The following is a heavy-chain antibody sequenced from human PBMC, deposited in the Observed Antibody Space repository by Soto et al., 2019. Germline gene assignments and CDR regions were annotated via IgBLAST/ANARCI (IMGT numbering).Heavy chain of an antibody. V-gene: IGHV4-39*01. CDR2: IYYSGST. Sequence: SETLSLTCTVSGGSISSSSYYWGWIRQPPGKGLEWIGSIYYSGSTYYNPSLKSRVTISVDTSKNQFSLKLSSVTAADTAVYYCASTSYYPKDYWGQGTLVTGSS. CDR3: ASTSYYPKDY. D-gene: IGHD3-10*01. J-gene: IGHJ4*02. CDR1: GGSISSSSYY.